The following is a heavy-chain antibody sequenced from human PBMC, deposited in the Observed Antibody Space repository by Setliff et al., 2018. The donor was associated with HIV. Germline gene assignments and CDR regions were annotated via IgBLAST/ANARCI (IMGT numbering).Heavy chain of an antibody. V-gene: IGHV4-4*09. Sequence: PSETLSLTCFVSGVSISGHFWGWIRQPPGKGLEWIGYIYTSGSTEYNPSLDSRVTISVDTSRDQFSLNLRSVTAADTALYFCAGLIHPGLLYFDYWGLGMLVTVSS. CDR3: AGLIHPGLLYFDY. CDR2: IYTSGST. D-gene: IGHD2-8*02. CDR1: GVSISGHF. J-gene: IGHJ4*02.